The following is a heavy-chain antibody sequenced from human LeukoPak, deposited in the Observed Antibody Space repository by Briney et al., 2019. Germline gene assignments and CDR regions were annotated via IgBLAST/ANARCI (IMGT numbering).Heavy chain of an antibody. CDR1: GYTFTSYG. V-gene: IGHV1-18*01. CDR3: ARDLALRFLEWLSYHDAFDI. CDR2: ISAYNGNT. Sequence: ASVKVSCKASGYTFTSYGISWVRQVPGQGLEWMGWISAYNGNTNYAQKLQGRVTMTTDTSTSTAYMELRSLRSDDTAVYYCARDLALRFLEWLSYHDAFDIWGQGTMVTVSS. J-gene: IGHJ3*02. D-gene: IGHD3-3*01.